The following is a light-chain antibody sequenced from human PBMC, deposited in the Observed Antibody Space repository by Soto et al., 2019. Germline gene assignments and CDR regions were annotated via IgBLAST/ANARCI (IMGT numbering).Light chain of an antibody. J-gene: IGLJ3*02. Sequence: QLVLTQPPSVSGAPGQRVTISCTGNSSNIGAGYDVHWYQQLPGKAPKLLIFGNSHRPSGVPDRFFGSKSGTSASLAITGLQAEDEAVYYCLLYCGGHLGVFGGGTKLTVL. V-gene: IGLV1-40*01. CDR2: GNS. CDR3: LLYCGGHLGV. CDR1: SSNIGAGYD.